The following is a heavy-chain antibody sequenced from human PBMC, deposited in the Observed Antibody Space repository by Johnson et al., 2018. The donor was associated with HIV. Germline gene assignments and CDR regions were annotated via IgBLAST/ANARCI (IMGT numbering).Heavy chain of an antibody. CDR1: GFTFSSYA. CDR2: IKSKTDGGTT. Sequence: EMQLVESGGGVVQPGRSLRLSCAASGFTFSSYAMHWVRQAPGKGLECVGRIKSKTDGGTTDYAAIVKGRFSISRDDSKNTLYLQMNSLKTEDTAVYYCTTDIVQYNWNSEIDAVDIWGQGTMVTVSS. V-gene: IGHV3-15*01. J-gene: IGHJ3*02. D-gene: IGHD1-7*01. CDR3: TTDIVQYNWNSEIDAVDI.